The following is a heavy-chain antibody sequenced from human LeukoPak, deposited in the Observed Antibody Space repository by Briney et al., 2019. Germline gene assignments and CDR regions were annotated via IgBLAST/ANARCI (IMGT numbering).Heavy chain of an antibody. Sequence: GGSLRLSCAASGVTFSSYGMHWVRQAPGKGLEWVALISSDGNDKLYGDSVKGRFTISRDDSKSTLYLQMNSLRAEDTAVYYCTTRVIRGNSGDDYDDWGQGTLVTVSS. CDR3: TTRVIRGNSGDDYDD. D-gene: IGHD5-12*01. CDR1: GVTFSSYG. V-gene: IGHV3-30*03. J-gene: IGHJ4*02. CDR2: ISSDGNDK.